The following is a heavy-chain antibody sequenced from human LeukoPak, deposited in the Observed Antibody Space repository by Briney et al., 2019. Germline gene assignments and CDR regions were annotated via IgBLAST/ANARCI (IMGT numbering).Heavy chain of an antibody. J-gene: IGHJ4*02. CDR3: ASYSSGYYKYYFDY. CDR1: GGSFSGYY. D-gene: IGHD3-22*01. V-gene: IGHV4-34*01. CDR2: INHSGST. Sequence: PSETLSLTCAVYGGSFSGYYWSWIRQPPGKGLEWIGEINHSGSTNYNPSLKSRVTISVDTSKSQFSLKLSSVTAADTAVYYCASYSSGYYKYYFDYWGQGTLVTVSS.